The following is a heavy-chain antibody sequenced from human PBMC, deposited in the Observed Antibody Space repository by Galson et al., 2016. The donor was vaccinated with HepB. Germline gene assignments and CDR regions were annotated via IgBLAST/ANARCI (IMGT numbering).Heavy chain of an antibody. J-gene: IGHJ4*02. Sequence: SVKVSCKASGYSFSTYHIHWVRQAPGQGLEWLARTNPNGYGTIYGQKFQGAVTMTGDMATSTAYMELRSLRSEDTAIYYCARDSGGGTSSLDYWGQGTLVTVSS. D-gene: IGHD2-8*02. CDR1: GYSFSTYH. CDR2: TNPNGYGT. V-gene: IGHV1-46*01. CDR3: ARDSGGGTSSLDY.